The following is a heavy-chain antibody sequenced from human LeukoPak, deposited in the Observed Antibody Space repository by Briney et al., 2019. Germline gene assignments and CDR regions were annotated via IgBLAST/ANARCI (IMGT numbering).Heavy chain of an antibody. J-gene: IGHJ6*03. CDR3: AGYGGSYPYYMDV. CDR1: GFTFSNAW. V-gene: IGHV3-66*01. D-gene: IGHD1-26*01. Sequence: GGSLRLSCAVSGFTFSNAWMSWVRQAPGKGLEWVSVIYTVGTIYYADSVKGRCTISRDTSTNTVYLQLNSLRAEDTATYYCAGYGGSYPYYMDVWGKGTTVILSS. CDR2: IYTVGTI.